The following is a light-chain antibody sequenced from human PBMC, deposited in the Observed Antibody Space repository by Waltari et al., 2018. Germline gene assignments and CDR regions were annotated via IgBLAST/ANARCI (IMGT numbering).Light chain of an antibody. V-gene: IGLV8-61*01. Sequence: QPVVTQEPSLSVCPGGTVTLTCALTSDSLARTSYASWYQQSPGQTPRTLVYKANIRSSGVPDRFSGSVLGNKAVLIITGAQAEDESTYYCLLYMGSGIWVFGGGTKLTVL. CDR1: SDSLARTSY. J-gene: IGLJ3*02. CDR3: LLYMGSGIWV. CDR2: KAN.